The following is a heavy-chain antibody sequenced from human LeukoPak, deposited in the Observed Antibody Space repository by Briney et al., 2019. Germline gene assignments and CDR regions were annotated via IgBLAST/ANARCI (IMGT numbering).Heavy chain of an antibody. CDR2: ISSSSTI. Sequence: PGGSLRLSCVASGFTFSRYRMNWVRQAPGKGLEWVSYISSSSTIYYADSVKGRFTISRHNDKNSLYLQMNSLRDEDTAVYYCARDLVYYSSGGTVDPWGQGTLVTVSS. CDR1: GFTFSRYR. CDR3: ARDLVYYSSGGTVDP. D-gene: IGHD3-10*01. J-gene: IGHJ5*02. V-gene: IGHV3-48*02.